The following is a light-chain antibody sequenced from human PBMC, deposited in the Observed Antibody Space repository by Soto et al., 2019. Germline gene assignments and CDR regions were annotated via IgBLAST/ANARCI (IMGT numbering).Light chain of an antibody. J-gene: IGKJ1*01. V-gene: IGKV3-20*01. CDR3: QQYDNSPRT. CDR1: QSINSNY. Sequence: ETVLTQSPGTLSLSPGERATLSCRASQSINSNYLAWYQHTPGQSPRVLIYGTSSWATGIPDRFSGSGSGTDFTLTISRLEPEDFAMYYCQQYDNSPRTLGQGTKVEIK. CDR2: GTS.